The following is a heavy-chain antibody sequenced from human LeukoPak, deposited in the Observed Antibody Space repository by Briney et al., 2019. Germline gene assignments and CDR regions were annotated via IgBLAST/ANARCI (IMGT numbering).Heavy chain of an antibody. Sequence: GGSLRLSCAASGFTFSSYAVSWVRQAPGKGLEWVSAISGSGGSTYYADSVKGRFTISRDNSKNTLYLQMNSLRAEDTAVYYCARGRTYYYDSSGYFDYWGQGTLVTVSS. CDR3: ARGRTYYYDSSGYFDY. CDR1: GFTFSSYA. D-gene: IGHD3-22*01. V-gene: IGHV3-23*01. J-gene: IGHJ4*02. CDR2: ISGSGGST.